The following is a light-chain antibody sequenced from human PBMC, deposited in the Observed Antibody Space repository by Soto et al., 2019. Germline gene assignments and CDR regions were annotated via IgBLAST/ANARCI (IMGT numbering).Light chain of an antibody. V-gene: IGKV3-15*01. CDR2: GAS. J-gene: IGKJ1*01. Sequence: EIVMTQSPAALSVSPGERATLSCRASQSVGSNLAWYQQKPGQAPRLLIYGASTRATGIAARFSGSGTGTVNTLIISSPQSDDFASYYCQHYNNSPTGTFGQRTTVQMK. CDR1: QSVGSN. CDR3: QHYNNSPTGT.